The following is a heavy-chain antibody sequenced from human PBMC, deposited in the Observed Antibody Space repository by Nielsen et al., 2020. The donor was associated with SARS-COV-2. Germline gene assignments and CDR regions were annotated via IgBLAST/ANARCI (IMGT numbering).Heavy chain of an antibody. CDR1: GFTFSSYA. CDR3: ARVEGSSWYFEY. CDR2: IVGSGDTT. J-gene: IGHJ4*02. D-gene: IGHD6-13*01. Sequence: GGSLRLSCAASGFTFSSYAMSWVRQAPGKGLEWVSAIVGSGDTTYYTDSVKGRFTISRDNSKNTVFLQMHSLRAEDTAVYYCARVEGSSWYFEYWGQGTLVTVSS. V-gene: IGHV3-23*01.